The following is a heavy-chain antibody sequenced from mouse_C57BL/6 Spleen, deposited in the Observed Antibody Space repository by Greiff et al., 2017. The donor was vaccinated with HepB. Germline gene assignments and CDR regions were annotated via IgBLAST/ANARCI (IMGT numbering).Heavy chain of an antibody. Sequence: EVKVVESGGGLVKPGGSLKLSCAASGFTFSSYTMSWVRQTPEKRLEWVATISGGGGNTYYPDSVKGRFTISRDNAKNTLYLQMSSLRSEDTALYYCARHYYGSSYHSFAYWGQGTLVTVSA. V-gene: IGHV5-9*01. D-gene: IGHD1-1*01. CDR3: ARHYYGSSYHSFAY. CDR1: GFTFSSYT. J-gene: IGHJ3*01. CDR2: ISGGGGNT.